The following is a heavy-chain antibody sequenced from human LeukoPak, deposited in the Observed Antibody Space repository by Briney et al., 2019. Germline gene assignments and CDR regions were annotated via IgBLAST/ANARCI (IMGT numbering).Heavy chain of an antibody. V-gene: IGHV4-59*08. CDR1: GVSISSFS. J-gene: IGHJ3*02. CDR3: ARHGGETIVAMILHAFDI. Sequence: SETLSLTCTVSGVSISSFSWSWIRQPPGKGLEWVGSMYYSGSTNYNPSLKSRVTMSVDTSKNQFSLRLSSVTAADTAIYYCARHGGETIVAMILHAFDIWGQGTMVTVSS. CDR2: MYYSGST. D-gene: IGHD5-12*01.